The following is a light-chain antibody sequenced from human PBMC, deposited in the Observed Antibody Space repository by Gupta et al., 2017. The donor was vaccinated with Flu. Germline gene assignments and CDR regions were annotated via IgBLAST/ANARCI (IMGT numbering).Light chain of an antibody. V-gene: IGKV1-39*01. CDR1: QSINNY. Sequence: IQMTQSPSSLSASVGDRVTIACRASQSINNYLNWYQQKPGKAPQLLIYAASSLQPGVPSRFSGSGSGTDFHLTIINVQPQDFATSCCLQSFNSLWTFGPGTKVEVK. J-gene: IGKJ1*01. CDR2: AAS. CDR3: LQSFNSLWT.